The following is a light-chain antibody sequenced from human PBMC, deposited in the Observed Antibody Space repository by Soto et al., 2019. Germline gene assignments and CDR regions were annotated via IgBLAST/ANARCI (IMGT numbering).Light chain of an antibody. Sequence: EIVLKQSPGTLSLSPGERATLSCRASPSVSSSYLAWSQQKPGQAPRILIYGASNRATGIPDRFSGSGSGTDFTLTISRLEPEDFAVYYCQQYGSSGTFGQGTKVDIK. J-gene: IGKJ1*01. V-gene: IGKV3-20*01. CDR3: QQYGSSGT. CDR1: PSVSSSY. CDR2: GAS.